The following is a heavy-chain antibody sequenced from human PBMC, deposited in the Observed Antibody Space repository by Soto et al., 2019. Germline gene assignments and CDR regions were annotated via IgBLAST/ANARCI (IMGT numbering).Heavy chain of an antibody. D-gene: IGHD3-22*01. CDR1: GFTVSSNY. CDR2: SSSGGST. CDR3: VIGEYYYDRSGYYRFAY. J-gene: IGHJ4*02. V-gene: IGHV3-53*05. Sequence: PGGSLRLSCAASGFTVSSNYMSWVRQAPGKGQDFVSISSSGGSTYYADSVKGRFTISRDNSKNTQYLQMSSLRADDTAVYYFVIGEYYYDRSGYYRFAYWGEGTLVTVSS.